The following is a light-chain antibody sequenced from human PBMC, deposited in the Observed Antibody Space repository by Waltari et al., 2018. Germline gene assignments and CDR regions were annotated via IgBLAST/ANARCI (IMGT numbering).Light chain of an antibody. CDR1: QSVSNN. V-gene: IGKV3-15*01. J-gene: IGKJ4*01. Sequence: EIVMTQSPATLSVSPGERATLSCRASQSVSNNLAWYQQKPGQAPRLLIYGASTRATGIPARFSGSGSGTEFTLTISSLQSEDLAVYYCQQYENWPPLTFGGGTKVEMK. CDR2: GAS. CDR3: QQYENWPPLT.